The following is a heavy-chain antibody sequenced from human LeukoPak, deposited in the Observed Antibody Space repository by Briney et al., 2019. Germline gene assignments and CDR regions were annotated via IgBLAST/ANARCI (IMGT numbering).Heavy chain of an antibody. CDR3: AREYGPGRRIAAAIFDY. CDR1: GFTFSSYW. D-gene: IGHD6-13*01. V-gene: IGHV3-7*03. Sequence: GGSLRLSCAASGFTFSSYWMSWVRQAPGKGLEWVANIKQDGSEKYYVDSVKGRFTISRDNAKNSLYLQMNSLRAEDTAVYYCAREYGPGRRIAAAIFDYWGQGTLVTVSS. J-gene: IGHJ4*02. CDR2: IKQDGSEK.